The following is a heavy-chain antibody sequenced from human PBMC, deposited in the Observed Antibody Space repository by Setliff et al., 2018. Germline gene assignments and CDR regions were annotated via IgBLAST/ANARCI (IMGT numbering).Heavy chain of an antibody. Sequence: ASVKVSCKTSTYALTDSVVSWVRQAPGHGLEWVGWISGYSGKTYYEQRLQDRVTLTTDTSTNTFYLELRSLRPDDTAVYSCARLVRFCTRTACQRVAGGESWGQGTRVTVSS. CDR3: ARLVRFCTRTACQRVAGGES. D-gene: IGHD2-8*01. V-gene: IGHV1-18*01. J-gene: IGHJ5*01. CDR1: TYALTDSV. CDR2: ISGYSGKT.